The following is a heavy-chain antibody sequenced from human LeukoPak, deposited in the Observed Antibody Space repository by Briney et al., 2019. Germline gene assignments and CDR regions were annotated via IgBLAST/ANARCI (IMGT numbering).Heavy chain of an antibody. CDR1: GGSFSGYY. D-gene: IGHD3-10*01. V-gene: IGHV4-34*01. Sequence: SETLSLTCAVYGGSFSGYYWSWIRQPPGKGLEWIGEINHSGSTNYNPSLKSRVTISVDTSKNQFSLKLSSVTAADTAVYYCARAHPGLDYWGQGTLVTVSS. CDR3: ARAHPGLDY. J-gene: IGHJ4*02. CDR2: INHSGST.